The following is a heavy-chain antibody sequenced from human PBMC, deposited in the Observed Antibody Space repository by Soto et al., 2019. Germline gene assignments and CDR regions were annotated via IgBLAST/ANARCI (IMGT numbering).Heavy chain of an antibody. CDR2: IYYSGST. D-gene: IGHD4-17*01. Sequence: TSETLSLTCTVSRGSISSSSYYWGWIRQPPGKGLEWIGSIYYSGSTYYNPSLKSRVTISVDTSKNQFSLKLSSVTAADTAVYYCAIHDYGDYDFDYWGQGTLVTVSS. CDR1: RGSISSSSYY. J-gene: IGHJ4*02. CDR3: AIHDYGDYDFDY. V-gene: IGHV4-39*01.